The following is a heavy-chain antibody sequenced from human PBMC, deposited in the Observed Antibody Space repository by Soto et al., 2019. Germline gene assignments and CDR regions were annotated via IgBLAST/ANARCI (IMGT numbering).Heavy chain of an antibody. CDR3: AHSYGGADFDY. CDR2: IYWDDDK. J-gene: IGHJ4*02. Sequence: QITLKESGPTLVKPTQTLTLTCTFSGFSLSTSGVGVGWIRQPPGKALELLALIYWDDDKRYSPSLKSRLTITKYTSKNHVVLSMTNMDPVDTATYYCAHSYGGADFDYWGQGTLVTVSS. V-gene: IGHV2-5*02. D-gene: IGHD4-17*01. CDR1: GFSLSTSGVG.